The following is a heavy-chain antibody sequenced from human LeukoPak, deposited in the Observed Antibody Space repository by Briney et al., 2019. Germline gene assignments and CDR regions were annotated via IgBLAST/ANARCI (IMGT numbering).Heavy chain of an antibody. Sequence: SETLSLTCTVSGGSISSSSYYWSWIRQPPGKGLEWIGSIYYSGSTYYNPSLKSRVTISVDTSKNQFSLKLSSVTAADTAVYYCASLHYYYYMDVWGKGTTVTVCS. V-gene: IGHV4-39*07. CDR3: ASLHYYYYMDV. J-gene: IGHJ6*03. CDR2: IYYSGST. CDR1: GGSISSSSYY.